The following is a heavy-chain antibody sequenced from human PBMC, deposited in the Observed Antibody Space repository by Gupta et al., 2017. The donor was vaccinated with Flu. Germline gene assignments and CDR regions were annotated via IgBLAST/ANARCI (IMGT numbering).Heavy chain of an antibody. CDR2: VSYDGTNE. D-gene: IGHD1-26*01. V-gene: IGHV3-30*03. Sequence: QVQLVESGGGAVQPGGSLRLSCFSSRFPFDHPYILGFPQAPGKGLEWVALVSYDGTNEHYVDSVKGRFTVSRDNSKNTLYLQMDRLRIEDTAIYFCAREARIGTYQPSYYYGMDVWGQGTTVTVS. CDR1: RFPFDHPY. J-gene: IGHJ6*02. CDR3: AREARIGTYQPSYYYGMDV.